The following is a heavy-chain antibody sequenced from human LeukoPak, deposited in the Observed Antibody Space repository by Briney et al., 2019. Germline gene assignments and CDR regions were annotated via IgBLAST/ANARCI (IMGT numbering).Heavy chain of an antibody. V-gene: IGHV3-30-3*01. CDR2: VSKDTVTK. CDR1: GFSLTHDA. J-gene: IGHJ4*02. D-gene: IGHD1-26*01. CDR3: AGDRWRGAPDYFDC. Sequence: GTSLRLSCAAPGFSLTHDAIHWVRQAPGKGLEWVAVVSKDTVTKFYRDSVKGRFTVSTDSSKNTVYLQMTGLRSEDTAVYYCAGDRWRGAPDYFDCWGQGTLVTVSS.